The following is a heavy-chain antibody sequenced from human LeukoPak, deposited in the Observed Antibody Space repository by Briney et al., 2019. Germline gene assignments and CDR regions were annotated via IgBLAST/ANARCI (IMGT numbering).Heavy chain of an antibody. CDR1: GFTFNNYW. CDR3: ARDLDYNLDY. Sequence: GGSLRLSCAASGFTFNNYWMSWVRQAPGKGLEWVASIKQDGSEKYYVDSVKGRFTISRDNAKNSLYLQMNSLRAEDTAVYYCARDLDYNLDYWGQGTLVTVSS. D-gene: IGHD4-11*01. J-gene: IGHJ4*02. V-gene: IGHV3-7*01. CDR2: IKQDGSEK.